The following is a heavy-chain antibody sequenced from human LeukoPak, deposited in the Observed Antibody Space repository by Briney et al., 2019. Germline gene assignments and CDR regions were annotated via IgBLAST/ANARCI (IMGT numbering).Heavy chain of an antibody. CDR3: AADSDLGWFDP. D-gene: IGHD3-3*01. J-gene: IGHJ5*02. CDR1: GFTFSSYA. V-gene: IGHV3-64*01. CDR2: ISSNGGST. Sequence: GGSLRLSCAASGFTFSSYAMHWVRRAPGKGLEYVSAISSNGGSTYYANSVKGRFTISRDNSKNTLYLQMGSLRAEDMAVYYCAADSDLGWFDPWGQGTLVTVSS.